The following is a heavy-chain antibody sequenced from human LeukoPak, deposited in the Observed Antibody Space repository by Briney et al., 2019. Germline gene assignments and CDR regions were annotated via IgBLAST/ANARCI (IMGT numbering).Heavy chain of an antibody. D-gene: IGHD2-21*02. CDR3: ARESKDGGGDCYLGY. CDR2: IIPIFGKA. V-gene: IGHV1-69*13. CDR1: GGTFSSYA. Sequence: ASVKVSCKASGGTFSSYAISWVRQAPGQGLEWMGGIIPIFGKANYAQKFQGRVTITADESTSTAYMELSSLRSEDTAVYYCARESKDGGGDCYLGYWGQGTLVTVSS. J-gene: IGHJ4*02.